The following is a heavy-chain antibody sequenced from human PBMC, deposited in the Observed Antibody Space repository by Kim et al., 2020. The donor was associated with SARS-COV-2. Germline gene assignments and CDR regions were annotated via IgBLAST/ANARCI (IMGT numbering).Heavy chain of an antibody. D-gene: IGHD2-21*02. CDR2: ST. V-gene: IGHV4-59*01. CDR3: ARVVTGAFDY. Sequence: STNYNPSLKSRVTISVDTSKNQCSLKLSSVTAADTAVYYCARVVTGAFDYWGQGTLVTVSS. J-gene: IGHJ4*02.